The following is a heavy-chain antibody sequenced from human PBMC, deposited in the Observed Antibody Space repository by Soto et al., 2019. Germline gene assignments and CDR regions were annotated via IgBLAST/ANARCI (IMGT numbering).Heavy chain of an antibody. Sequence: QVQLVQSGAEVKKPGSSVKVSCKASGGTFSSYTISWVRQAPGQGLEWMGRIIPILGIANYAQKFQGRVTITADKPTSRAYMELSSLRSEGTAVYYCARVGPYGGFDYWGQGTLVTVSS. J-gene: IGHJ4*02. V-gene: IGHV1-69*02. CDR3: ARVGPYGGFDY. CDR2: IIPILGIA. D-gene: IGHD4-17*01. CDR1: GGTFSSYT.